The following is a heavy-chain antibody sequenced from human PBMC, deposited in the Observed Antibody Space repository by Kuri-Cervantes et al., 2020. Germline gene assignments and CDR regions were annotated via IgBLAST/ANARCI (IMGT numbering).Heavy chain of an antibody. CDR2: ISSSSSTI. D-gene: IGHD4-17*01. V-gene: IGHV3-48*01. CDR3: ARDMSTVTTDDAFDI. Sequence: GESLKISCAASGFTFSNAWMSWVRQAPGKGLEWVSYISSSSSTIYYADSVKGRFTISRDNAKNSLYLQMNSLRAEDTAVYYCARDMSTVTTDDAFDIWGQGTMVTVSS. CDR1: GFTFSNAW. J-gene: IGHJ3*02.